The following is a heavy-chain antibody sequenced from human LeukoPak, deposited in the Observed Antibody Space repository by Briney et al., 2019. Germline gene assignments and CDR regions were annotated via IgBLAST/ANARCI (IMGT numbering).Heavy chain of an antibody. D-gene: IGHD6-19*01. V-gene: IGHV3-15*01. CDR2: IKSKTDGGTV. J-gene: IGHJ4*02. CDR1: ELTVSNAW. Sequence: PGGSLRLSCAASELTVSNAWMTWVRQAPGKGLEWVGRIKSKTDGGTVDFAAPVKGRFTISRDDSKNTLYLQMNSLKTEDTAVYYCTTKTGMAVAGTDYWGQGTLVTVSS. CDR3: TTKTGMAVAGTDY.